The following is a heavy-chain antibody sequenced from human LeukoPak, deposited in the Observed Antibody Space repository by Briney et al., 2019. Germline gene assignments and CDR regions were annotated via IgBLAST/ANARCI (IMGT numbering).Heavy chain of an antibody. J-gene: IGHJ4*02. V-gene: IGHV4-38-2*02. CDR1: GYSISSGYY. Sequence: PSETLSLTCTVSGYSISSGYYWGWIRQPPGKGLEWIGSIYHSGSTYYNPSLKSRVTISVDTSKNQFSLKLSSVTAADTAVYYCARNGGVKIAAAPGDYWGQGTLVTVSS. D-gene: IGHD6-13*01. CDR3: ARNGGVKIAAAPGDY. CDR2: IYHSGST.